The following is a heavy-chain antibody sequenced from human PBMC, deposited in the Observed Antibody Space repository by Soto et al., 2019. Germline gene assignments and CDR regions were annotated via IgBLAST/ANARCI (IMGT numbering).Heavy chain of an antibody. CDR1: GGTFSSYT. CDR3: ARDPRDEVLHYYYGVDV. D-gene: IGHD1-26*01. Sequence: QVQLVQSGAEVKKPGSSVKVSCKASGGTFSSYTISWVRQAPGQGLEWMGRIIPILGIANYAQKFQGRVTITADKSTSTAYMELSSLRSEDTAVYYCARDPRDEVLHYYYGVDVWGQGTTVTVSS. CDR2: IIPILGIA. J-gene: IGHJ6*02. V-gene: IGHV1-69*08.